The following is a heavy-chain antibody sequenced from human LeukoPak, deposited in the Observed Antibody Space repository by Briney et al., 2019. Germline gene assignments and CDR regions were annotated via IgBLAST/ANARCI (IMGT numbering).Heavy chain of an antibody. J-gene: IGHJ4*02. CDR1: GASLTSYY. CDR2: FYYSGSD. V-gene: IGHV4-59*01. D-gene: IGHD2-15*01. CDR3: VRGYCSGATCYHLDY. Sequence: NSSETLSLTCTVSGASLTSYYWNWIRQPPGKGLEWIGYFYYSGSDNYNPSLKSRIPITVDASKNQFSLIQSSVTAADTAVYYCVRGYCSGATCYHLDYWGQGTLVTVSS.